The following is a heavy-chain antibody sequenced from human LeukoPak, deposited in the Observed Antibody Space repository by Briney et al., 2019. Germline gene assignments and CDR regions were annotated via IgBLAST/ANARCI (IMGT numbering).Heavy chain of an antibody. Sequence: GGSLRLSCAASGFTFNIYTMYWVRQAPGKGLEWVSGIRHSDGNTYYADSVKGRFTISSDKSKNTLFLQMNSLRAEDTALYYCAKGLETESRLDSWGHGTLVTVSS. CDR1: GFTFNIYT. D-gene: IGHD1-1*01. V-gene: IGHV3-23*01. J-gene: IGHJ5*01. CDR3: AKGLETESRLDS. CDR2: IRHSDGNT.